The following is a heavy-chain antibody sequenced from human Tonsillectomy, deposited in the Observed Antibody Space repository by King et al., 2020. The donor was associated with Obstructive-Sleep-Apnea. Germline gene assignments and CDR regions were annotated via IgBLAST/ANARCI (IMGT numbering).Heavy chain of an antibody. V-gene: IGHV1-18*04. Sequence: QLVQSGPEVKKPGASVKVSCKASGYTFTTYSITWVRQAPGQGLQWMGWISPYNGNTNYAQDLQGRVTMTTGTSTSTAYMELRSLRSDDTAVYYCARGDEQWHDFWGQGTLVTVSS. D-gene: IGHD6-19*01. CDR2: ISPYNGNT. J-gene: IGHJ4*02. CDR3: ARGDEQWHDF. CDR1: GYTFTTYS.